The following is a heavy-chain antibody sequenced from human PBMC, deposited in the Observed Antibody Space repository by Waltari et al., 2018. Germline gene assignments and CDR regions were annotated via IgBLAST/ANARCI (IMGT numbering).Heavy chain of an antibody. CDR2: NSNSGSTI. V-gene: IGHV3-48*03. J-gene: IGHJ6*03. CDR3: ARPSTEYFYYYYYMDV. Sequence: EVQVVESGGGLVQPGVSLRRSCVASGFACVQYEMHWVRQAPGTGLEWVSYNSNSGSTIYYADSVKGRFTISRDNAKNSLYLHMDSLRAEDTAVYYCARPSTEYFYYYYYMDVWGKGPTVTVS. CDR1: GFACVQYE.